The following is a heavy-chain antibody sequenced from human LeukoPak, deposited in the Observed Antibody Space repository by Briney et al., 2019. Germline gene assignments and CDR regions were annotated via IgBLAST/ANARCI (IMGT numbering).Heavy chain of an antibody. D-gene: IGHD3-3*01. CDR3: ARAPHNDGYYCFDY. Sequence: GGSLRLSCAASGFTFSSYSMNWVRQAPGKGLEWVSYISSSSSAIYYADSVKGRFTISRDNAKNSLYLQMNSLRAEDTAVYYCARAPHNDGYYCFDYWGQGTLVTVSS. J-gene: IGHJ4*02. CDR2: ISSSSSAI. CDR1: GFTFSSYS. V-gene: IGHV3-48*01.